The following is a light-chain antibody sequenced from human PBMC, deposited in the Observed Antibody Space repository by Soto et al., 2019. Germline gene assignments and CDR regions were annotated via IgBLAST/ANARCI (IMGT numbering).Light chain of an antibody. CDR3: AAWDDSLNARGV. Sequence: QSVLTQPPSASGTPGQRVTISCSGSRSNIGSNAVSWYQQLPGTAPKLLIYNDNQRPSGVPDRFSASKSGTSASLAISGLQSEDEADYYCAAWDDSLNARGVFGGGNKLTVL. J-gene: IGLJ3*02. V-gene: IGLV1-44*01. CDR2: NDN. CDR1: RSNIGSNA.